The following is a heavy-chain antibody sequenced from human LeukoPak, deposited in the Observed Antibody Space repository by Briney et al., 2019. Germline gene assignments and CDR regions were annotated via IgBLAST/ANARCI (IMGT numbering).Heavy chain of an antibody. CDR1: GYTFTGYY. CDR2: INPNSGGT. V-gene: IGHV1-2*02. J-gene: IGHJ6*03. CDR3: ARGSLLRFLEWFRSYYYYMDV. D-gene: IGHD3-3*01. Sequence: GASVKVSCKASGYTFTGYYMHWVRQAPGQGLEWMGWINPNSGGTNYARKFQGRVTMTRDTSISTAYMELSRLRSDDTAVYYCARGSLLRFLEWFRSYYYYMDVWGKGTTVTVSS.